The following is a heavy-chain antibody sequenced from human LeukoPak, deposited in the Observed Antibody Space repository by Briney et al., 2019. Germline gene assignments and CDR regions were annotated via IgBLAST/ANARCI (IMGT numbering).Heavy chain of an antibody. CDR1: GFTFSSYA. J-gene: IGHJ6*02. Sequence: PGGSLRLSCAASGFTFSSYAMSWVRQAPGKGLEWVSAISGSGGSTYYADSVKGRFTISRDNSKNTLYLQMNSLRAEDTAVYYCAKHTMIVVVTTPYYYYYGMDVWGQGTTVTVSS. CDR3: AKHTMIVVVTTPYYYYYGMDV. V-gene: IGHV3-23*01. CDR2: ISGSGGST. D-gene: IGHD3-22*01.